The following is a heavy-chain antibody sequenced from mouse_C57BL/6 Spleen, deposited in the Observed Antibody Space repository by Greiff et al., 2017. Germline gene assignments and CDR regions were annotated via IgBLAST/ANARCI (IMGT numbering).Heavy chain of an antibody. Sequence: EVMLVESEGGLVQPGSSMKLSCTASGFTFSDYYMAWVRQVPEKGLEWVANINYDGSSTYYLDSLKSRFIISRDNAKNILYLQMSSLKSEDTATYYCARAHITTVVASYYFDYWGQGTTLTVSS. CDR1: GFTFSDYY. CDR3: ARAHITTVVASYYFDY. D-gene: IGHD1-1*01. J-gene: IGHJ2*01. V-gene: IGHV5-16*01. CDR2: INYDGSST.